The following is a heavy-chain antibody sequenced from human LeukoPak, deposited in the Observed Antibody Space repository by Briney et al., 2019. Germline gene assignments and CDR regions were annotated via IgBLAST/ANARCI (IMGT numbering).Heavy chain of an antibody. Sequence: ASVKVSCKASGYTFTDYYIHWVRQAPGQGLEWVGWINPNNGDTNYAQKFQGWVTMTRDTSITTAYMELNRLRSDDTAVYYCARGLAGSYYYYGMDAWGQGTTVTVSS. CDR1: GYTFTDYY. CDR3: ARGLAGSYYYYGMDA. J-gene: IGHJ6*02. V-gene: IGHV1-2*04. CDR2: INPNNGDT. D-gene: IGHD3-10*01.